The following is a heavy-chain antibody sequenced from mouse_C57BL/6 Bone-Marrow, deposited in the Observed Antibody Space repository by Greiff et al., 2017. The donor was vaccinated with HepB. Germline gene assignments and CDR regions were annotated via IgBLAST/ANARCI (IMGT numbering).Heavy chain of an antibody. Sequence: EVQLQESGGGLVKPGGSLKLSCAASGFTFSDYGMHWVRQAPEKGLEWVAYISSGSSTIYYADTVKGRFTISRDNAKNTLFLQMTSLRSEDTAMYYCARTYGSSSFYAMDYWGQGTSVTVSS. J-gene: IGHJ4*01. CDR3: ARTYGSSSFYAMDY. CDR2: ISSGSSTI. CDR1: GFTFSDYG. V-gene: IGHV5-17*01. D-gene: IGHD1-1*01.